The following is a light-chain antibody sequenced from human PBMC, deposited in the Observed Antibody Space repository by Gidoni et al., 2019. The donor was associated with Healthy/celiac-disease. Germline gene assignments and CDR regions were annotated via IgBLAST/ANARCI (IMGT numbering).Light chain of an antibody. CDR2: KDS. CDR1: ALPKQY. V-gene: IGLV3-25*03. J-gene: IGLJ1*01. Sequence: YELTQPPTVSVSPGQTARITCSGDALPKQYAYWYQQKPGQAPVLVIYKDSARPSGIPERFSGSSSGTTVTLTISGVQAEDEADYYCQSADSSGTYYVFGTGTKVTVL. CDR3: QSADSSGTYYV.